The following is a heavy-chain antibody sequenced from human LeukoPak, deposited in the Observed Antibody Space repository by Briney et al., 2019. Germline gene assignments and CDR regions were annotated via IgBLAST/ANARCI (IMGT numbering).Heavy chain of an antibody. D-gene: IGHD3-16*01. Sequence: GGSLRLSCAASGFIFSSYWMSWVRQAPGKGLEWVANIKQDGSEKYYVDSVKGRFTISRDNAKNSLYLQMNSLRAEDTAVYYCARGSTQGVLGYYYYYYMDVWGKGTTVTVSS. CDR1: GFIFSSYW. V-gene: IGHV3-7*01. J-gene: IGHJ6*03. CDR3: ARGSTQGVLGYYYYYYMDV. CDR2: IKQDGSEK.